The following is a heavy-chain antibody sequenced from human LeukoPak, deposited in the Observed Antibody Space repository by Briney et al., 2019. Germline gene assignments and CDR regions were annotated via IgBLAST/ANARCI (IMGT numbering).Heavy chain of an antibody. V-gene: IGHV4-39*07. D-gene: IGHD1-26*01. Sequence: SETLSLTCTVSGGSITSSSYYWDWIRQPPGKGLEWIGSIYFSGNTYHNPSLKSRVTISVDTSKNQFSLKLSSVTAADTAVYYCARDRGIVGATMDYYYYYMDVWGKGTTVTVSS. CDR3: ARDRGIVGATMDYYYYYMDV. J-gene: IGHJ6*03. CDR1: GGSITSSSYY. CDR2: IYFSGNT.